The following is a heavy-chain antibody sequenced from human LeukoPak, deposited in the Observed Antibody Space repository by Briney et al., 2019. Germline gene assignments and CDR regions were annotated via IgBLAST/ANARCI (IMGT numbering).Heavy chain of an antibody. CDR2: IGGRGGGT. D-gene: IGHD3-9*01. CDR1: GFTFRNDA. J-gene: IGHJ4*02. Sequence: GGSLRLSCAASGFTFRNDAMSWVRQAPGKGLEWVSAIGGRGGGTYYADSVKGRFTVSRDDSKNTLYLQMNTLRAEDTAVYYCAKWGDYDILTGYYDSDYWGQGTLVTVSS. CDR3: AKWGDYDILTGYYDSDY. V-gene: IGHV3-23*01.